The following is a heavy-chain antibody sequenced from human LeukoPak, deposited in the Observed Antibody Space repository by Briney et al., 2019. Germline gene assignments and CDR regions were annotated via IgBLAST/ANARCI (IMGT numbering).Heavy chain of an antibody. D-gene: IGHD6-19*01. V-gene: IGHV3-9*01. CDR1: GFAFDDYA. CDR3: ASASAVAGIRRYYYYGMDV. J-gene: IGHJ6*02. CDR2: ISWNSGSI. Sequence: GGSLRLSCVVSGFAFDDYAMHWVRQAPGKGLEWVSGISWNSGSIGYADSVKGRFTISRDNAKNSLYLQMSSLRVEDTALYYCASASAVAGIRRYYYYGMDVWGQGTTVTVSS.